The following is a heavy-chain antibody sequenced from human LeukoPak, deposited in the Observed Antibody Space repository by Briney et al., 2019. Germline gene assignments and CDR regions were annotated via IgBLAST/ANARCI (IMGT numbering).Heavy chain of an antibody. D-gene: IGHD6-19*01. CDR1: GYTFTGYY. CDR3: ARDPRIAVAGDAFDI. CDR2: INPNSGGT. J-gene: IGHJ3*02. V-gene: IGHV1-2*02. Sequence: ASVKVSCKASGYTFTGYYMHWVRQAPGQGLEWMGWINPNSGGTNYAQKFQGRVTITADKSTSTAYMELSSLRSEDTAVYYRARDPRIAVAGDAFDIWGQGTMVTVSS.